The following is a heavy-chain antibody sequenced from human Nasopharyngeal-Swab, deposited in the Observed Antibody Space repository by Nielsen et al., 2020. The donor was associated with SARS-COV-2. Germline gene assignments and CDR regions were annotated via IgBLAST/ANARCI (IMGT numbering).Heavy chain of an antibody. CDR1: GYTLTELS. D-gene: IGHD3-10*01. CDR3: ARMMYFHGYYAMDV. J-gene: IGHJ6*02. V-gene: IGHV1-24*01. CDR2: FDPEDGET. Sequence: ASVKVSCKVSGYTLTELSMHWVRQAPGKGLEWMGGFDPEDGETIYAQKFQGRVTMTEDTSTDTAYMELSSLRSEDTAVYYCARMMYFHGYYAMDVWGQGTTVTVSS.